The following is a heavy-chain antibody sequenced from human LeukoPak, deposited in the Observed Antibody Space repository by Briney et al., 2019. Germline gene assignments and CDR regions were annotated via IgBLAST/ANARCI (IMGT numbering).Heavy chain of an antibody. CDR3: ARGVYGSGSYYNWHNWFDP. V-gene: IGHV4-34*01. CDR2: INHSGST. Sequence: SETLSLTCAVSGGSFSGYYWSWIRQPPGKGLEWIGEINHSGSTNYNPSLKSRVTISVDTSKNQFSLKLSSVTAADTAVYYCARGVYGSGSYYNWHNWFDPWGQGTLVTVSS. J-gene: IGHJ5*02. CDR1: GGSFSGYY. D-gene: IGHD3-10*01.